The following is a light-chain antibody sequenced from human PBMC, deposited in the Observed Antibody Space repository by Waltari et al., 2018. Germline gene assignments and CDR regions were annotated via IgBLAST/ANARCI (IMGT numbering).Light chain of an antibody. V-gene: IGKV3-15*01. CDR2: GAS. CDR3: QQYYTTPCT. J-gene: IGKJ2*02. CDR1: QSVRIN. Sequence: EIVMTQSPATLSVSPGERATLSCRASQSVRINLAWYQQKPGQAPRLLIYGASTRATGIPARFSGSGSGTEFTLTITSLQSEDFAVYYCQQYYTTPCTFGQGTRLEIK.